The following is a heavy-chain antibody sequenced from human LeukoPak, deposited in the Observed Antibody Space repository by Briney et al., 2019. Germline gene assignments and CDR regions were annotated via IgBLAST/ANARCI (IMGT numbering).Heavy chain of an antibody. J-gene: IGHJ4*02. V-gene: IGHV3-23*01. D-gene: IGHD3-10*01. CDR3: AKRLEGELFIPRPYFDY. CDR2: ISGSGGST. CDR1: GFTFSSYA. Sequence: PGGSLRLSCAASGFTFSSYAMSWARQAPGKGLEWVSAISGSGGSTYYADSVKGRFTISRDNSKNTLYLQMNSLRAEDTAVYYCAKRLEGELFIPRPYFDYWGQGTLVTVSS.